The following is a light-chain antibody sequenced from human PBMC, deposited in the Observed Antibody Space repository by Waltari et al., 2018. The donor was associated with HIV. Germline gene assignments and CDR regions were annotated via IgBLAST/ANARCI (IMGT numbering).Light chain of an antibody. CDR2: NND. V-gene: IGLV1-44*01. J-gene: IGLJ3*02. CDR3: ATWDDGLSGWV. Sequence: QSVVTQPPSASGTPGQRVSMSCSGSASNIGRNNVNWYQHLPPTAPKLLIYNNDERPSGVPDRCSASKTGTSASLDISGLQSEDEADYYCATWDDGLSGWVFGGGTKLTVL. CDR1: ASNIGRNN.